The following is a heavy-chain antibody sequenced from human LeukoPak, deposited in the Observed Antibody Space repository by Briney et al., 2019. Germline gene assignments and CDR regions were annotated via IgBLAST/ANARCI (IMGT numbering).Heavy chain of an antibody. CDR3: ARDRSDSRGGDYLFDN. Sequence: SETLSLTCTVSGDSISSGSYYWSWIRQPAGKGLEWVGRIYTSGSTNYNPSLKSRVTISVDTSKNQFSLKLSSVTAADTAVYYCARDRSDSRGGDYLFDNWGQGTLVTVSS. CDR2: IYTSGST. V-gene: IGHV4-61*02. CDR1: GDSISSGSYY. J-gene: IGHJ4*02. D-gene: IGHD4-17*01.